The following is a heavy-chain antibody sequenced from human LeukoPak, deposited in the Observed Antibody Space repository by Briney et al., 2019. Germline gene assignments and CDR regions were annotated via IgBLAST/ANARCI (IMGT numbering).Heavy chain of an antibody. V-gene: IGHV4-59*01. CDR3: ARWYSSHSRYYFDY. CDR1: GGSISSYY. J-gene: IGHJ4*02. CDR2: IYYSGST. Sequence: PSETLSLTCTVSGGSISSYYWSWIRQPPGKGLEWIGYIYYSGSTNYNPSLKSRVTISVDTSKNQFSLKLSSVTAADTAVYYCARWYSSHSRYYFDYWGQGTLVTVSS. D-gene: IGHD6-13*01.